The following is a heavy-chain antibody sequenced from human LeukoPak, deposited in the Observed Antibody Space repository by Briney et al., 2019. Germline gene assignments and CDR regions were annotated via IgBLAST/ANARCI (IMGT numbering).Heavy chain of an antibody. Sequence: ASVKVSCKASGYTFTSYAMSWVRQAPGQGLEWMGWINTNTGNPTYAQGFTGRFVFSLDTSVSTAYLQISSLKAEDTAVYYCARVDTAMVTADGRLIFDYWGQGTLVTVSS. CDR2: INTNTGNP. J-gene: IGHJ4*02. CDR1: GYTFTSYA. CDR3: ARVDTAMVTADGRLIFDY. D-gene: IGHD5-18*01. V-gene: IGHV7-4-1*02.